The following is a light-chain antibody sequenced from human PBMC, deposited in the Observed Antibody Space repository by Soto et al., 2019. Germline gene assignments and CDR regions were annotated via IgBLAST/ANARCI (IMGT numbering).Light chain of an antibody. J-gene: IGLJ2*01. Sequence: QSVLTQPPSVSEAPRQRVTISCSGSSSNIGNNAVNWYQQLPGKAPKLLIYYDDLLPSGVSDRCSGSKSGTSASLAISGLQSEDEADYYCAAWDDSLKGVVFGGGTKLTVL. V-gene: IGLV1-36*01. CDR2: YDD. CDR1: SSNIGNNA. CDR3: AAWDDSLKGVV.